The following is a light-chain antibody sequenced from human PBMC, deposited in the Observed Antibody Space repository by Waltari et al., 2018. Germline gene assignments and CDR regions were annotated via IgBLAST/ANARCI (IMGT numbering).Light chain of an antibody. CDR2: AAS. V-gene: IGKV1-39*01. CDR1: QTISTY. Sequence: DIQMTQSPSSLSASVGDRVTITCRASQTISTYLNWYHQKPGKAPKLLIYAASRLQSGVPSRFSGSGSVTDFTLTINSLQPEDFATYYCQQSYSNPFTFGPGTKVDI. J-gene: IGKJ3*01. CDR3: QQSYSNPFT.